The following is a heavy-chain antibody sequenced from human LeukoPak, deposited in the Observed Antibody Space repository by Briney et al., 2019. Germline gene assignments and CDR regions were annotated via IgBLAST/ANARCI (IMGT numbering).Heavy chain of an antibody. CDR2: INPNSGDT. D-gene: IGHD5-18*01. V-gene: IGHV1-2*02. CDR1: GYTFSSYD. Sequence: GASVKVSCKASGYTFSSYDINWVRQATGQGLEWMGWINPNSGDTNYAQKFQDRVTMTRDKSITTAYMELSSLRSDDTAVYFCARARRVDTAMWGYYYFMDVWGKGTTVTISS. J-gene: IGHJ6*03. CDR3: ARARRVDTAMWGYYYFMDV.